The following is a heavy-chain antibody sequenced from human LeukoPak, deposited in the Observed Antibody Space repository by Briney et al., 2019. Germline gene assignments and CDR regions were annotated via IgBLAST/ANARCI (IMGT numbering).Heavy chain of an antibody. Sequence: GGSLRLSCAASGCTFSSYSMNWVRQAPGKGLEWVSSISSSSSYIYYADSVKGRFTISRDNAKNSPYLQMNSLRAEDTAVYYCARLRYCSSTSCYDDYWGQGTLVTVSS. CDR1: GCTFSSYS. CDR2: ISSSSSYI. CDR3: ARLRYCSSTSCYDDY. V-gene: IGHV3-21*01. J-gene: IGHJ4*02. D-gene: IGHD2-2*01.